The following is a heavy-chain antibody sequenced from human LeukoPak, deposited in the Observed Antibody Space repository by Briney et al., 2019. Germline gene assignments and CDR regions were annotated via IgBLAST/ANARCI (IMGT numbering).Heavy chain of an antibody. D-gene: IGHD1-20*01. CDR2: IYHSGST. Sequence: SQTLSLTCTVSGGSISSGGYYWSWIRQPPGKGLEWIGYIYHSGSTYYNPSLKSRVTISVDRSKNQFSLKLSSVTAADTAVYYCARGRGYNSFDYWGQGTLVTVSS. V-gene: IGHV4-30-2*01. CDR1: GGSISSGGYY. CDR3: ARGRGYNSFDY. J-gene: IGHJ4*02.